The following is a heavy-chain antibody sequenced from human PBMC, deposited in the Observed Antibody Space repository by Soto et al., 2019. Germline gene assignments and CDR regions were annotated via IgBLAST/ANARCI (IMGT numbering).Heavy chain of an antibody. D-gene: IGHD3-10*01. CDR3: ATTLYGSGTYYSSYPPLY. CDR2: IKSISDGGTT. Sequence: GGSLRLSCAASGFTVSSAWMNWVRHVPGKGLEWVALIKSISDGGTTDHSAPVKGRFTISRDDSQNTLLLQMDSLKTEDTAVYYCATTLYGSGTYYSSYPPLYWGQGTLVTVSS. CDR1: GFTVSSAW. J-gene: IGHJ4*02. V-gene: IGHV3-15*01.